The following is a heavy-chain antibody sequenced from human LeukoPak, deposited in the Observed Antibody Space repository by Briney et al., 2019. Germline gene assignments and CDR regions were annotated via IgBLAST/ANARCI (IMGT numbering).Heavy chain of an antibody. V-gene: IGHV4-61*02. CDR1: GGSISSGNYY. CDR2: IYASGST. CDR3: AVYYYDSRGYLFDY. J-gene: IGHJ4*02. Sequence: PSETLSLTCTVSGGSISSGNYYWSWIRPPAGKGLEWIGRIYASGSTNYNPSLKSRVTISVDTSKNQFSLKLSSVTAADTAVYYCAVYYYDSRGYLFDYWGQGTLVTVSS. D-gene: IGHD3-22*01.